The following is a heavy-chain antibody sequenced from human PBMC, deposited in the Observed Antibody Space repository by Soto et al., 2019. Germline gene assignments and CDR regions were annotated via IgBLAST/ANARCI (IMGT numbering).Heavy chain of an antibody. Sequence: PRESLKISCKGSGYSFTSYWISWVRQMPGKGLEWMGRIDPSDSYTNYSPSFQGHVTISADKSISTAYLQWSSLKASDTAMYYCARRRAYDYVWGSHTTTYYYYGMDVWGQGTTVTVSS. CDR3: ARRRAYDYVWGSHTTTYYYYGMDV. V-gene: IGHV5-10-1*01. J-gene: IGHJ6*02. CDR1: GYSFTSYW. CDR2: IDPSDSYT. D-gene: IGHD3-16*01.